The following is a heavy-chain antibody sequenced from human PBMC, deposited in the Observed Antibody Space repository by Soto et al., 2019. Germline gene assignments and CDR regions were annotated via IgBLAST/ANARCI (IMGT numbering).Heavy chain of an antibody. V-gene: IGHV3-30-3*01. CDR2: ISYDGSNK. J-gene: IGHJ2*01. Sequence: QVQLVESGGGVVQPGRSLRLSCAASGFTFSSYAMHWVRQAPGKGLEWVAVISYDGSNKYYADSVKGRFTISRDNSKNRLYLKMNSLRAEDTAVYYCARDPLWGTAMVLWYFDLWGRGTLVTVSS. CDR3: ARDPLWGTAMVLWYFDL. D-gene: IGHD5-18*01. CDR1: GFTFSSYA.